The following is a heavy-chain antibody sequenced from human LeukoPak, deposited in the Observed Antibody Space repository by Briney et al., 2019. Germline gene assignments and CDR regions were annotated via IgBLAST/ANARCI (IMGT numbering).Heavy chain of an antibody. CDR1: GYSFTSYW. V-gene: IGHV5-51*01. J-gene: IGHJ4*02. Sequence: GESRQISCKGSGYSFTSYWIGWVRQLPGKGLEWMGIIYPGDSDTRYSPSFQGQVTISADKSISTAYLQWSSLKASDTAMYYCARQSGSHAIAEIDYWGQGTLVTVSS. CDR3: ARQSGSHAIAEIDY. CDR2: IYPGDSDT. D-gene: IGHD3-10*01.